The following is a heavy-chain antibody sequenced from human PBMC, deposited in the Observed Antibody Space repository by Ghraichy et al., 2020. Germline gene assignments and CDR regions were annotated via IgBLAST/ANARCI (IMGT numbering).Heavy chain of an antibody. J-gene: IGHJ2*01. CDR1: GGSISSGGYY. V-gene: IGHV4-31*03. CDR2: IYYSGST. CDR3: VRKIGDYCDSSGYYSYFDL. D-gene: IGHD3-22*01. Sequence: SETLSLTCTVSGGSISSGGYYWSWIRQHPGKGLEWIGYIYYSGSTYYNPSLKSRVTISVDTSKNQFSLKLSSVTAADTAVYYCVRKIGDYCDSSGYYSYFDLWGRGTLVTVSS.